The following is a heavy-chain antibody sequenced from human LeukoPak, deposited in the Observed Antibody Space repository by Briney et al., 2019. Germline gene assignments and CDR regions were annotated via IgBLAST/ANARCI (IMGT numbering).Heavy chain of an antibody. CDR2: INPDGNKK. J-gene: IGHJ4*02. CDR1: GFTLRNYA. Sequence: GGSLRLSCAASGFTLRNYAMSWVRQAPGKGLEWVVRINPDGNKKYSADSVKGRFTISRDNAENSLYLQMNSLRVEDTAFYYCARDLAYSRLDYWGQGMLVTVSS. CDR3: ARDLAYSRLDY. D-gene: IGHD5-18*01. V-gene: IGHV3-7*01.